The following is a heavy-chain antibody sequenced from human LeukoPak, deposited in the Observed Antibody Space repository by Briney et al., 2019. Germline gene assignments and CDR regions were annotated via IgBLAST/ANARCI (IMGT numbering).Heavy chain of an antibody. CDR1: GGSINRHY. Sequence: PSETLSLTCTVSGGSINRHYWTWIRQTPQRGLEWIGYIYYSGGTNYNPSLQSRVTISADTSANQLSLRLTSVTAADTAVYYCARRTASWYLCAFDLWGPGTMVTVSS. D-gene: IGHD6-13*01. CDR3: ARRTASWYLCAFDL. J-gene: IGHJ3*01. CDR2: IYYSGGT. V-gene: IGHV4-59*08.